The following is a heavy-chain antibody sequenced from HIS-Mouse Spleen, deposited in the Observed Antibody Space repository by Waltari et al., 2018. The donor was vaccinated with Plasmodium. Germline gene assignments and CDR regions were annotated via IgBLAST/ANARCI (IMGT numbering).Heavy chain of an antibody. J-gene: IGHJ4*02. CDR2: IYYSGST. CDR1: GGSISSSSSY. Sequence: QLQLQESGPGLVKPSETLSLTCTFSGGSISSSSSYWGWIRQPPGKGLEWIGSIYYSGSTYYNPSLKSRVTISVDTSKNQFSLKLSSVTAADTAVYYCARRGGSYYYFDYWGQGTLVTVSS. V-gene: IGHV4-39*01. D-gene: IGHD1-26*01. CDR3: ARRGGSYYYFDY.